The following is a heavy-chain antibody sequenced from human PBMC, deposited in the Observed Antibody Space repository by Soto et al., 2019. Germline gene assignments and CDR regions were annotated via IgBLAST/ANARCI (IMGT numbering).Heavy chain of an antibody. J-gene: IGHJ4*02. Sequence: QVQLQESGPGLVKPSQTLSLTCTVSGGSIRSGGYYWSWIRQHPGKGLEWIGYFYYSGNTYYNPSLKSRLTISGDTSKNQYSLNLSSVTGADTAVYYCARAMGAINYFDYWGQGTLVAVSS. V-gene: IGHV4-31*03. CDR3: ARAMGAINYFDY. CDR2: FYYSGNT. D-gene: IGHD1-26*01. CDR1: GGSIRSGGYY.